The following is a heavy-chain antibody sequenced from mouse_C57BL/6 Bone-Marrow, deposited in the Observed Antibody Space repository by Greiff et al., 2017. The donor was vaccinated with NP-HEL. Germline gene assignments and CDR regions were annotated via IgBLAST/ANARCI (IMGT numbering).Heavy chain of an antibody. V-gene: IGHV1-19*01. CDR2: INPYNGGT. Sequence: EVQLQESGPVLVKPGASVKMSCKASGYTFTDYYMNWVKQSHGKSLEWIGVINPYNGGTSYNQKFKGKATLTVDKSSSTAYMELNSLTSEDSAVYYCARDRVPWFAYWGQGTLVTVSA. D-gene: IGHD2-14*01. CDR1: GYTFTDYY. J-gene: IGHJ3*01. CDR3: ARDRVPWFAY.